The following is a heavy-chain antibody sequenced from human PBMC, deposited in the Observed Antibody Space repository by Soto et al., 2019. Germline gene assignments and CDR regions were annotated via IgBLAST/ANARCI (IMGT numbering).Heavy chain of an antibody. CDR2: ITYNGNE. CDR1: GFTFSSYT. J-gene: IGHJ6*02. CDR3: ARELMPAAGSGDFYAMDV. Sequence: PGGSLRLSCAASGFTFSSYTMHWVRQAPGKGLEWVAVITYNGNEYYTDSVRGRFTISRDSSRTTVHLQMNSLRPGDTALYYCARELMPAAGSGDFYAMDVWGQGTTVTV. D-gene: IGHD6-13*01. V-gene: IGHV3-30*04.